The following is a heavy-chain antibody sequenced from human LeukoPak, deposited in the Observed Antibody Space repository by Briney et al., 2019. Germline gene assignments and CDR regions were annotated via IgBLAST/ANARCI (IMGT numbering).Heavy chain of an antibody. D-gene: IGHD3-22*01. J-gene: IGHJ4*02. CDR1: GFSFSNDG. Sequence: VGSLRLSCAASGFSFSNDGMHWVRQAPGKGLEWGAVIWYDGSNKYYADSVKGRFTISRDNSKNTLYLQMNSLRAADTAVYYCAKDRGGYYYYFDYWGQGTLVTVSS. CDR3: AKDRGGYYYYFDY. CDR2: IWYDGSNK. V-gene: IGHV3-33*06.